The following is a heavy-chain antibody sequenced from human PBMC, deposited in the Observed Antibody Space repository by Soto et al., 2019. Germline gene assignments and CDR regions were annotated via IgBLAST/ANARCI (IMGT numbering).Heavy chain of an antibody. CDR2: ISPDNGNT. D-gene: IGHD5-12*01. CDR1: GYTFTIYG. Sequence: ASVKASCKASGYTFTIYGINWVRQAPGQGLEWMGWISPDNGNTNYAQKLQGRVTMTTDTSTSTAYMEMRSLRSDDTAVYYCARALGYSGYAGMDVWGQGTTVTVS. J-gene: IGHJ6*02. CDR3: ARALGYSGYAGMDV. V-gene: IGHV1-18*01.